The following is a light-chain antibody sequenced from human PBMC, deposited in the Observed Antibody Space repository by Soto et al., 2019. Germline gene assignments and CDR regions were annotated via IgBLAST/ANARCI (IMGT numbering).Light chain of an antibody. CDR2: AAS. J-gene: IGKJ4*01. Sequence: DIQMTQSPSFVSASVGDRVTITCRAIQGIVSWLAWYQHKPGRAPKLLIHAASSLESGVPSRFSGSGSGTDFTLTISSLQPEDFATYYCQQTSSFPLTFGGGTKVEIK. CDR1: QGIVSW. V-gene: IGKV1-12*01. CDR3: QQTSSFPLT.